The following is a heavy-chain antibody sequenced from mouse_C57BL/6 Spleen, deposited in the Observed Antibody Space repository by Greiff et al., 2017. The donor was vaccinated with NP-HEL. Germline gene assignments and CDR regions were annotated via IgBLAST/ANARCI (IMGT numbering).Heavy chain of an antibody. J-gene: IGHJ4*01. CDR1: GYTFTSYG. V-gene: IGHV1-81*01. CDR2: IYPRSGNT. D-gene: IGHD1-1*01. CDR3: ARGRYYTTVVASDAMDY. Sequence: QVQLKQSGAELARPGASVKLSCKASGYTFTSYGISWVKQRTGQGLEWIGEIYPRSGNTYYNEKFKGKATLTADKSSSTAYMELRSLTSEDSAVYFCARGRYYTTVVASDAMDYWGQGTSVTVSS.